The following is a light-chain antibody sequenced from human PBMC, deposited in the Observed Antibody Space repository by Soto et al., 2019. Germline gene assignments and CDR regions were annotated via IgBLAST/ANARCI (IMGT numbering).Light chain of an antibody. V-gene: IGLV1-44*01. J-gene: IGLJ2*01. Sequence: QSVLTQPPSASGTPGQRVTISCSGSSSNIGSNTVNWYQQLPGTAPKRLIYSNNQRPSGVPDRFSGSKSGTSASLAISGLQSEDEADYYGAAWDDSLNGVVFGGGTKLPVL. CDR3: AAWDDSLNGVV. CDR2: SNN. CDR1: SSNIGSNT.